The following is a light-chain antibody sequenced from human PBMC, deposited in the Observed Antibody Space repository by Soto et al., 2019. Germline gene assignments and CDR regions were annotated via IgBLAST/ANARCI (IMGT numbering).Light chain of an antibody. V-gene: IGKV1-39*01. J-gene: IGKJ1*01. CDR3: QQIYSPPRT. Sequence: DIQMTQSPSSLSASVGDRVTITCRASQSISSYLNWYQQKPGKAPKLLIYAASSLQSGVPSRFSGSGSGTDFTLTISSLKPEDFAIYSCQQIYSPPRTFGQGTRVDTK. CDR2: AAS. CDR1: QSISSY.